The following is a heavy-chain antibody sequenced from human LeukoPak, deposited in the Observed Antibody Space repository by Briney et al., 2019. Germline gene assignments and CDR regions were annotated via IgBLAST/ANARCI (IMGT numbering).Heavy chain of an antibody. J-gene: IGHJ4*02. V-gene: IGHV3-21*01. CDR2: ISSSSSYI. CDR3: ARDGFNPYDYVWGSYRYPIDY. D-gene: IGHD3-16*02. CDR1: GFTFSSYS. Sequence: GRSLRLSCAASGFTFSSYSMNWVRQAPGKGLEWVSSISSSSSYIYYADSVKGRFTISKDNAKNSLYLQMNSLRAEDTAVYYCARDGFNPYDYVWGSYRYPIDYWGQGTLVTVSS.